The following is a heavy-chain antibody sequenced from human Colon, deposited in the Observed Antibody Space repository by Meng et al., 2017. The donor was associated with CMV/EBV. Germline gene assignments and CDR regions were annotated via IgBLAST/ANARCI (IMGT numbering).Heavy chain of an antibody. V-gene: IGHV3-66*02. CDR1: GSSVSSSY. D-gene: IGHD7-27*01. J-gene: IGHJ4*02. CDR3: ARASAWGKNFDY. Sequence: GGSLRLSCAASGSSVSSSYMTWVRQAPGQGLEWVSVIYRDGDTNDADSVKVRFTMSRDNSRNTVYLQMNELRVEDTAVYYCARASAWGKNFDYWGQGTLVTVSS. CDR2: IYRDGDT.